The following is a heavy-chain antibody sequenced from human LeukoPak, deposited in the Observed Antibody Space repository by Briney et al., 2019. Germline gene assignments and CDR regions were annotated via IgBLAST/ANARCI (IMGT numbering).Heavy chain of an antibody. CDR1: GFTFSSYG. CDR2: ISSSSSTI. Sequence: GRSLRLSCAASGFTFSSYGMHWVRQAPGKGLELVSYISSSSSTIYYADSVKGRFTISRDNAKDSLYLQMNSLRAEDTAVYYCARVGSYYDSSGYYFDYWGQGTLVTVSS. V-gene: IGHV3-48*01. CDR3: ARVGSYYDSSGYYFDY. D-gene: IGHD3-22*01. J-gene: IGHJ4*02.